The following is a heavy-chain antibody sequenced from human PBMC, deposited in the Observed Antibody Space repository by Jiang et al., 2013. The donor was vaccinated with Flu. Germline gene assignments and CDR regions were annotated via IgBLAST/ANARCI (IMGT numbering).Heavy chain of an antibody. D-gene: IGHD3-10*01. Sequence: GAEVKKPGATVKVACKASGFTFTGYFVHWVRQAPGQGLEWMGWINPNKDETKYAPQFQGRVTMTRDTSISTFYLELSRLTSDDTAFYYCARDDDLMIRGLMVFEHWGQGTLVTVSS. CDR2: INPNKDET. J-gene: IGHJ4*02. V-gene: IGHV1-2*02. CDR1: GFTFTGYF. CDR3: ARDDDLMIRGLMVFEH.